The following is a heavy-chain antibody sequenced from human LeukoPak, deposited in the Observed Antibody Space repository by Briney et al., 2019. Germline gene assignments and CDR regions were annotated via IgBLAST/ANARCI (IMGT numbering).Heavy chain of an antibody. J-gene: IGHJ4*02. D-gene: IGHD6-6*01. CDR3: AAYSSSSHFDY. Sequence: SETLSLTCTVSGGSISSFYWSWIRQPPRKGLEWIGYIYHSGSTNYNPSLKSRVTISLDTSRNQFSLKLSSVTAADTAVYYCAAYSSSSHFDYWGQGTLVTVSS. CDR2: IYHSGST. CDR1: GGSISSFY. V-gene: IGHV4-59*01.